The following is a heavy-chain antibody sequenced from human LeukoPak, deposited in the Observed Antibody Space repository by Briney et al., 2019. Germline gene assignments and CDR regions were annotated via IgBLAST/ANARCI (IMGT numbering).Heavy chain of an antibody. Sequence: PSETLSLTCTVSGGSISSYYWSWIRQPPGKGLEWIGYIYYSGSTNYNPSLKSRVTISVDTSKNQFSLKLSSVTAADTAVYYCARVGAGSYVSWYYYYGMDVWGQGTTVTVSS. J-gene: IGHJ6*02. CDR1: GGSISSYY. CDR3: ARVGAGSYVSWYYYYGMDV. V-gene: IGHV4-59*08. CDR2: IYYSGST. D-gene: IGHD1-26*01.